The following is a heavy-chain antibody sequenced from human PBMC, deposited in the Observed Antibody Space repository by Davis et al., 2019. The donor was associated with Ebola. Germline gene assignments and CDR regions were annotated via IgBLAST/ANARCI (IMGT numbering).Heavy chain of an antibody. J-gene: IGHJ4*02. CDR3: AKDRESNYFDY. D-gene: IGHD1-26*01. Sequence: PGGSLRLSCVASGFTFSLYGIHWVRQAPGKGLEWVALISFDETKKNFADSVKGRFTISRDNSKNTVYLQINNLRVEDTAMYYCAKDRESNYFDYWGQGTLVTVSS. CDR1: GFTFSLYG. V-gene: IGHV3-30*18. CDR2: ISFDETKK.